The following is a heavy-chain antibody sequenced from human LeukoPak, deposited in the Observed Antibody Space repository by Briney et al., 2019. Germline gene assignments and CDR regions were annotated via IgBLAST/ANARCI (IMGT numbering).Heavy chain of an antibody. V-gene: IGHV1-69*01. J-gene: IGHJ5*02. CDR2: IIPIFGTA. CDR3: ARAGVGAVFTGPLFDP. CDR1: GGTFSSYA. D-gene: IGHD1-26*01. Sequence: ASVKVSCKASGGTFSSYAISWVRQAPGQGLEWMGGIIPIFGTANYAQKFQGGVTITADESTSTAYMELSSLRSEDTAVYYCARAGVGAVFTGPLFDPWGQGTLVTVSS.